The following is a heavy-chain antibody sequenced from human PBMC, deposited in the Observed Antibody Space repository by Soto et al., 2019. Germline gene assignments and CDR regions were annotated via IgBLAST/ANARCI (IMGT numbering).Heavy chain of an antibody. V-gene: IGHV5-10-1*01. CDR1: GYHVTNYW. D-gene: IGHD3-3*01. J-gene: IGHJ6*02. CDR2: VDPTDSYS. CDR3: ARDSYHTSVYYFTYSPYAMDG. Sequence: ESLKSSGKGSGYHVTNYWITWVRQMPGKGLEWLGRVDPTDSYSSYSPSFQGHVTISADKSISTAYLQWSSLKASDTAMYYCARDSYHTSVYYFTYSPYAMDGWGQALTLTV.